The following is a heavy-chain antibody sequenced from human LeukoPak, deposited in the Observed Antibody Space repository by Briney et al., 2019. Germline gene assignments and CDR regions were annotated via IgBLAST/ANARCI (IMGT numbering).Heavy chain of an antibody. CDR1: GGSISSYY. Sequence: SETLSLTGTVSGGSISSYYWSWIRQPPGKGLEWIGYIYYSGSTNYNPSLKSRVTISVDTSKNQFSLKLSSVTAADTAVYYCARDSYYYGSGSYKAPSYFDYWGQGTLVTVSS. CDR2: IYYSGST. D-gene: IGHD3-10*01. CDR3: ARDSYYYGSGSYKAPSYFDY. J-gene: IGHJ4*02. V-gene: IGHV4-59*01.